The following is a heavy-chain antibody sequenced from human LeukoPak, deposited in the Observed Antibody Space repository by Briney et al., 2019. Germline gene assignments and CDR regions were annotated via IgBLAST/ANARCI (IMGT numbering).Heavy chain of an antibody. J-gene: IGHJ3*02. CDR2: TYYRYKWYN. V-gene: IGHV6-1*01. D-gene: IGHD2-21*02. CDR3: ARDQLAYCGGDCYANHDAFDI. CDR1: GDSVSSNSAA. Sequence: SQTLSLTCAISGDSVSSNSAAWNWIRQSPSRGLEWLGRTYYRYKWYNDYAVSVKSRITINPDTSKNQFSLQLNSVTPEDTAVYYCARDQLAYCGGDCYANHDAFDIWGQGTMVTVSS.